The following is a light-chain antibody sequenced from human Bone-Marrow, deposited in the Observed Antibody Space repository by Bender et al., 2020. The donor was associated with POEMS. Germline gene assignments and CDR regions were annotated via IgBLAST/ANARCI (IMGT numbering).Light chain of an antibody. Sequence: SGSSSNIGNNYVYWYQQFPGKAPKLVIYRNDQRSSGVSDRFSGSKSGASASLAIGGLRSEDEADYYCATWDGSLSAWVFGGGTELTVL. V-gene: IGLV1-47*01. CDR3: ATWDGSLSAWV. J-gene: IGLJ3*02. CDR2: RND. CDR1: SSNIGNNY.